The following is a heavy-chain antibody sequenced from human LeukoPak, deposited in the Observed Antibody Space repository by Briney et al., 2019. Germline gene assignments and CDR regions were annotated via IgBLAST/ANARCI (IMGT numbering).Heavy chain of an antibody. J-gene: IGHJ3*01. Sequence: GGSPRLSCAASGFTFSSYSMNWVRQAPGKGLEWVSFIDTSASYVYYGDSVKGRFAISRDNAKNSLYLQMNGLRAEDTAVYYCARGRSITLLRGVALSDGFDFWGQGAMVTVSS. V-gene: IGHV3-21*06. CDR1: GFTFSSYS. CDR3: ARGRSITLLRGVALSDGFDF. D-gene: IGHD3-10*01. CDR2: IDTSASYV.